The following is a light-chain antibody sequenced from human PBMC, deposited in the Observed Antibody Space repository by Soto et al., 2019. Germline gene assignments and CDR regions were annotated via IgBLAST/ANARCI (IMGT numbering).Light chain of an antibody. Sequence: QSALTQPPSASGSPGQSVTISCTGTSSDVGGYNYVSWYQQHPGKAPKLMIYDVTKRPSGVPDRFSGSKSGNTASLTVSGLLSEYEAEYYCSAYAGSHIVFVTRSIVT. CDR2: DVT. J-gene: IGLJ1*01. CDR1: SSDVGGYNY. CDR3: SAYAGSHIV. V-gene: IGLV2-8*01.